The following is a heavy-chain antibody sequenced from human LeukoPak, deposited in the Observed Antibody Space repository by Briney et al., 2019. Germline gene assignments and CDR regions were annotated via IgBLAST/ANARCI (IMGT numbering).Heavy chain of an antibody. CDR1: GGSISSSSYY. Sequence: SETLSLTCTVSGGSISSSSYYWGWIRQPPGKGLEWIGSIYYSGSTYYNPSLKSRVTISVDTSKNQFSLKLSSVTAADTAVYYCASKAAAGTDYWGQGTLVTVSS. CDR2: IYYSGST. J-gene: IGHJ4*02. V-gene: IGHV4-39*01. D-gene: IGHD6-13*01. CDR3: ASKAAAGTDY.